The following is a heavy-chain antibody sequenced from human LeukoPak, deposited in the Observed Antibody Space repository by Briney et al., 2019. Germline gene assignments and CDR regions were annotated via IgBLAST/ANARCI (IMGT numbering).Heavy chain of an antibody. Sequence: GGSLRLSCAASGFTFSGYWIHWVRQAPGKGLVWVSRINSDGSITDYADSVKGRFTISRDNAKNTLYLQMNSLRAEDTAVYYCARGATYAYYFDLWGQGTLVTVSS. CDR1: GFTFSGYW. CDR2: INSDGSIT. J-gene: IGHJ4*02. CDR3: ARGATYAYYFDL. D-gene: IGHD1-26*01. V-gene: IGHV3-74*01.